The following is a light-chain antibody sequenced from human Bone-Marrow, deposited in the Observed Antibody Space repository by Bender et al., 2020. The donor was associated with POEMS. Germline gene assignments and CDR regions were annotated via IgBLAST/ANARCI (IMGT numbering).Light chain of an antibody. CDR3: SSFPSSSTPVVV. CDR2: DVT. CDR1: STVIGDDHY. J-gene: IGLJ2*01. V-gene: IGLV2-14*03. Sequence: QSTLTQTASVSESPGQSITISCSGASTVIGDDHYVSWFQHHPGKAPKLIIFDVTNRPSGVSNRFSGSKSGNTASLTISRLQAEDEAVYYCSSFPSSSTPVVVFGGGTKLTVL.